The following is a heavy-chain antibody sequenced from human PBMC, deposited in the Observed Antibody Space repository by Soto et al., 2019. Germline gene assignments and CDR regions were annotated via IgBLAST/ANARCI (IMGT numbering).Heavy chain of an antibody. CDR2: VFWNDDK. V-gene: IGHV2-5*01. D-gene: IGHD2-21*01. CDR1: GFSFGVSGAG. J-gene: IGHJ4*02. CDR3: ARAYTYDFDH. Sequence: KESGPTLVKPTQTLTLTCTFSGFSFGVSGAGVGWIRQPPGRALEWLGLVFWNDDKRYSPSLESRLTLTKDTSNNQVVLTVTNLDPGDTGTYYCARAYTYDFDHWGQGTLVTVSS.